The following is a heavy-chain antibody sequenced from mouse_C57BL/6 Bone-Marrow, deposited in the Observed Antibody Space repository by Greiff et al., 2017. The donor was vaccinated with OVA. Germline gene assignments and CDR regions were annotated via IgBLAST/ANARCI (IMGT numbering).Heavy chain of an antibody. CDR3: ARDANYSNWYAMDY. D-gene: IGHD2-5*01. V-gene: IGHV7-1*01. Sequence: EVKVVESGGGLVQSGRSLRLSCATSGFTFSDFYMEWVRQAPGTGLEWIAASRNKANDYTTEYSASVKGRFIVSRDTSQSILYLQMNALRAEDTAIYYCARDANYSNWYAMDYWGQGTSVTVSS. CDR2: SRNKANDYTT. J-gene: IGHJ4*01. CDR1: GFTFSDFY.